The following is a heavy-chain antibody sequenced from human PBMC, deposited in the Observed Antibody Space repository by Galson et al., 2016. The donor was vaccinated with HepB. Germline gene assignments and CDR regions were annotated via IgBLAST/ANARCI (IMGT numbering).Heavy chain of an antibody. CDR1: GGSISSGDYF. CDR3: ARDISAVNRVGYYGMDV. J-gene: IGHJ6*02. CDR2: IYYTGRA. Sequence: TLSLTCTVSGGSISSGDYFWSWIRQHPGKGLEWIGYIYYTGRAYYNPSLKTQIVISVATSKNQFSLKLSSVTAADTGVYYCARDISAVNRVGYYGMDVWGQGTTVTVS. D-gene: IGHD6-13*01. V-gene: IGHV4-31*01.